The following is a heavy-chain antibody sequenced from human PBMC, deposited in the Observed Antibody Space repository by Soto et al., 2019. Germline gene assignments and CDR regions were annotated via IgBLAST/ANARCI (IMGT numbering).Heavy chain of an antibody. Sequence: ASVKVSCKASGYTFTGYYMHWVRQAPGQGLEWMGWINPNSGGTNYAQKFQGWVAMTRDTSISTAYMELSRLRSDDTAVYYCARVGYSRVSGAFDIWGQGTTVTVSS. CDR1: GYTFTGYY. CDR3: ARVGYSRVSGAFDI. V-gene: IGHV1-2*04. J-gene: IGHJ3*02. CDR2: INPNSGGT. D-gene: IGHD6-13*01.